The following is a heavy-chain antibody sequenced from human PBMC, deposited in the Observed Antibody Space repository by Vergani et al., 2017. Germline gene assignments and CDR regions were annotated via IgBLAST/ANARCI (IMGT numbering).Heavy chain of an antibody. J-gene: IGHJ4*02. Sequence: EVQLLESGGGLVQPGGSLRLSCAASGLTFSSYTVSWVRQGPGKGLEWVSAISGSGGSIYYADSVKGRFTISRDNSKNTVYLQMNSLRAEDTAVYYCAKTWVDYYDTSGYFIYFDYWGQGTLVTXSS. CDR1: GLTFSSYT. V-gene: IGHV3-23*01. CDR2: ISGSGGSI. D-gene: IGHD3-22*01. CDR3: AKTWVDYYDTSGYFIYFDY.